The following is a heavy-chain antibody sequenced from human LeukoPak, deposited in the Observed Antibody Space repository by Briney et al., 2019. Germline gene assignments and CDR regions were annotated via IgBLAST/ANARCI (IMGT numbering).Heavy chain of an antibody. CDR3: ATGAGVFDY. Sequence: SETLSLTCAVSGGSIGASINSPNWWSWVRQPPGKGLEWIGEIFHSGSTNYNPSLKSRLTMSADMSNNEISLKLTSVTAADTAVYYCATGAGVFDYWGQGILVTVSS. J-gene: IGHJ4*01. D-gene: IGHD1-14*01. CDR1: GGSIGASINSPNW. V-gene: IGHV4-4*02. CDR2: IFHSGST.